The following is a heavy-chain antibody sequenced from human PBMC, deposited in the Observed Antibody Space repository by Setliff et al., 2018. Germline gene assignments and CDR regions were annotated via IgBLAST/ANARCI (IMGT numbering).Heavy chain of an antibody. D-gene: IGHD2-15*01. CDR1: GYIFTRYR. Sequence: ASVKVSCKASGYIFTRYRITWVRQSPGQGLEWMGWISTRNDDTGYAQNFQGRVTMTTDTSTGTAYMELRSLRSDDTAVYYCARDSPEMVAPPAAHCFDPWGQGTLVTVSS. V-gene: IGHV1-18*01. J-gene: IGHJ5*02. CDR3: ARDSPEMVAPPAAHCFDP. CDR2: ISTRNDDT.